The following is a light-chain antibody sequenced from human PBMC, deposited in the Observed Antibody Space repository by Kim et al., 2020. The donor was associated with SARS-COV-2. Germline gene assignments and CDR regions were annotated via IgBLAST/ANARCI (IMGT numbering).Light chain of an antibody. CDR3: QQSHSTPYT. CDR1: RRISNY. Sequence: DCVGDTVTITCRASRRISNYLNWFQQKPEKAPKVLIYGASSFQDGVPSRFSGGGSGTDFTHTISSLQPGDTATYYCQQSHSTPYTCGQGTKLEI. CDR2: GAS. J-gene: IGKJ2*01. V-gene: IGKV1-39*01.